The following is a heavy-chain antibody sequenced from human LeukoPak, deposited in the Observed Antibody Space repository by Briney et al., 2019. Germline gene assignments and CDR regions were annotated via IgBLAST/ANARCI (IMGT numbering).Heavy chain of an antibody. CDR1: GFTFSSYW. Sequence: GGSLRLSCAASGFTFSSYWMSWVRQAPGKGLEWVANIKQDGSEKYYVDSVKGRFTISRDNAKNSLYLQMNSLRAEDTAVYYCARDKPHYYGSTGVGYYFDYWGQGTLVTVSS. CDR2: IKQDGSEK. CDR3: ARDKPHYYGSTGVGYYFDY. V-gene: IGHV3-7*01. D-gene: IGHD3-10*01. J-gene: IGHJ4*02.